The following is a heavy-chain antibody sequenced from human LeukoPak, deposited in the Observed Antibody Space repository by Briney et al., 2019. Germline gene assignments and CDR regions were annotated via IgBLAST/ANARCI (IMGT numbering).Heavy chain of an antibody. Sequence: PGGSLRLSCEGSGFSFSSYWMTWVRQSPGKGPEWVANIKQDESERYTVDSVKGRFTISRDNAKNTLYLQMGSLRAEDMAVYYCARGMSSDAFDIWGQGTMVTVSS. CDR2: IKQDESER. CDR3: ARGMSSDAFDI. J-gene: IGHJ3*02. CDR1: GFSFSSYW. V-gene: IGHV3-7*01. D-gene: IGHD3-10*01.